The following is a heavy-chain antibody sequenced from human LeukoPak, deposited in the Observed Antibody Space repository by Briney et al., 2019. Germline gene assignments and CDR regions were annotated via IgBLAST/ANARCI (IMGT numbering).Heavy chain of an antibody. J-gene: IGHJ4*02. V-gene: IGHV1-69*13. CDR1: GGTFSSYA. CDR3: ASSDDTYETHDY. CDR2: IIPIFGTA. Sequence: GASVKVSCKASGGTFSSYAISWVRQAPGQGLEWMGGIIPIFGTANYTQKFQGRVTITADESTSTAYMELSSLRSEDTAVYYCASSDDTYETHDYWGQGTLATVSS. D-gene: IGHD3-22*01.